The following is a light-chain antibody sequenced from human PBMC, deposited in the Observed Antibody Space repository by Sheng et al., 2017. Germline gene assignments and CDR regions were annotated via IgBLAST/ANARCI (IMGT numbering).Light chain of an antibody. CDR1: QSISKY. J-gene: IGKJ2*01. Sequence: DIQMTQSPSSLSASVGDRVTITCRASQSISKYLNWYQQKPGKAPKLLIYGASSLQSGVPSRFSGSGSGTDFTLTISSLQSEDFAVYYCQQYGSSLYTFGQGTKLEIK. CDR3: QQYGSSLYT. V-gene: IGKV1-39*01. CDR2: GAS.